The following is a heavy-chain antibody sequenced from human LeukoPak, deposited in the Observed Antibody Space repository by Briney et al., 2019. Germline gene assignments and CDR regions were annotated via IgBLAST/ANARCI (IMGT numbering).Heavy chain of an antibody. Sequence: GGSLRLSCAASGFTFSSYWMHWVRQAPGKGPVWVSRINTDGSSTSYADSVKGRFTISRDNAKNTLYLQMNSLRAEDTAVYYCARDGHYGDYDGVDDWGQGTLVTVSS. CDR2: INTDGSST. V-gene: IGHV3-74*01. J-gene: IGHJ4*02. CDR1: GFTFSSYW. D-gene: IGHD4-17*01. CDR3: ARDGHYGDYDGVDD.